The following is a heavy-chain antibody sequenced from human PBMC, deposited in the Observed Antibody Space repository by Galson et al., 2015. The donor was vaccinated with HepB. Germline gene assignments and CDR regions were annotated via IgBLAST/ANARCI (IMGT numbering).Heavy chain of an antibody. J-gene: IGHJ4*02. CDR2: IWYDGSNK. CDR3: ARPINYYDSSSYSGPFDY. V-gene: IGHV3-33*01. CDR1: GFTFSSYG. D-gene: IGHD3-22*01. Sequence: SLRLSCAASGFTFSSYGMHWVRQAPGKGLEWVAVIWYDGSNKYYADSVKGRFTISRDNSKNTLYLQMNSLRAEDTAVYYCARPINYYDSSSYSGPFDYWGQGTLVTVSS.